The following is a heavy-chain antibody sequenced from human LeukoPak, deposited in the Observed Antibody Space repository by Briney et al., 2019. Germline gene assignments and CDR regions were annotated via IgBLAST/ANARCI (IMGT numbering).Heavy chain of an antibody. Sequence: GGSLRLSCAASGFTFSSYSMNWVRQAPGKGLEWVSSISSSSSYIYYADSVKGRFTISRDNAKNSLYLQMNSLKTEDTALYFCAKDYRRTTADDMGYYGMDVWGQGTTVTVSS. V-gene: IGHV3-21*04. J-gene: IGHJ6*02. CDR2: ISSSSSYI. D-gene: IGHD1-1*01. CDR3: AKDYRRTTADDMGYYGMDV. CDR1: GFTFSSYS.